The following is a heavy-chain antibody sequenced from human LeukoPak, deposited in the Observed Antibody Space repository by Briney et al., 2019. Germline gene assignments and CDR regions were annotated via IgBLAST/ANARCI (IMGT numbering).Heavy chain of an antibody. CDR2: ISSSSSYI. J-gene: IGHJ4*02. Sequence: GGSLRLSCAASGFTFSSYEMNWVRQAPGKGLEWVSSISSSSSYIYYADSVKGRFTISRDNAKNSLYLQMNSLRAEDTAVYYCARDRGRAVAGRFDYWGQGTLVTVSS. CDR1: GFTFSSYE. D-gene: IGHD6-19*01. CDR3: ARDRGRAVAGRFDY. V-gene: IGHV3-21*01.